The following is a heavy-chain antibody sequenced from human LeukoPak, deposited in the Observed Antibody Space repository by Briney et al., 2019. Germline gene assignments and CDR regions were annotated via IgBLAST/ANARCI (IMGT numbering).Heavy chain of an antibody. CDR2: ISYDGSNK. D-gene: IGHD3-16*02. Sequence: GGSLRLSCAASGFTFSSYAMRWVRQAPGKGLEWVAVISYDGSNKYYADSVKGRFTISRDNSKNTLYLQMNSLRAEDTAAYYCARVASLGLGELSSHFDYWGQGTLVTVSS. CDR1: GFTFSSYA. V-gene: IGHV3-30-3*01. J-gene: IGHJ4*02. CDR3: ARVASLGLGELSSHFDY.